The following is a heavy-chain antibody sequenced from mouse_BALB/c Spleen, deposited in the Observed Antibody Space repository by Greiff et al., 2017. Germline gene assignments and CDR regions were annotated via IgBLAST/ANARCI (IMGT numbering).Heavy chain of an antibody. Sequence: QVQLQQSGPGLVAPSQSLSITCTVSGFSLTSYGVHWVRQPPGKGLEWLGVIWAGGSTNYNSALMSRLSISKDNSKSQVFLKMNSLQTDDTAMYYCANIYYDYTWFAYWGQGTLVTVSA. CDR2: IWAGGST. D-gene: IGHD2-4*01. CDR1: GFSLTSYG. CDR3: ANIYYDYTWFAY. J-gene: IGHJ3*01. V-gene: IGHV2-9*02.